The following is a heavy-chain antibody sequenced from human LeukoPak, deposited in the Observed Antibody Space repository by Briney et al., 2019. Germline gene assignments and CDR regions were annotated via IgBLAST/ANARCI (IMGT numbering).Heavy chain of an antibody. CDR3: ARQSLSYYYGSGSYRHYYYYYMDV. J-gene: IGHJ6*03. D-gene: IGHD3-10*01. CDR2: IYLGDSDT. Sequence: KVSCKASGYTFTSYGISWVRQMPGKGLEWMGVIYLGDSDTRYSPSFQGQVTISADKSISSAYPQWSSLKASDTAMDYCARQSLSYYYGSGSYRHYYYYYMDVWGKGTTVTVSS. CDR1: GYTFTSYG. V-gene: IGHV5-51*01.